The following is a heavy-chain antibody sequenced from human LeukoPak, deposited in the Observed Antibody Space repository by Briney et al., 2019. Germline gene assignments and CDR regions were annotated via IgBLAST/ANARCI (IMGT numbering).Heavy chain of an antibody. CDR3: ARHLDLLGLRWSEAFDI. CDR2: MYYSGST. Sequence: SETLSLTCTVSGGAIRTNYWSWIRQPPGKGLEWIGYMYYSGSTTYNPSLKSRVTMSADRSNNQISLRLTSVTAADTAVYYCARHLDLLGLRWSEAFDIWGQGTMVTVSS. CDR1: GGAIRTNY. J-gene: IGHJ3*02. D-gene: IGHD4-23*01. V-gene: IGHV4-59*08.